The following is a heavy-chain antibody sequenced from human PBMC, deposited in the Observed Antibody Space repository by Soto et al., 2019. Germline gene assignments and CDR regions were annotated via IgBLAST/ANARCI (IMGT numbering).Heavy chain of an antibody. V-gene: IGHV3-73*01. J-gene: IGHJ4*02. CDR3: PSMRAESRVAFGPY. D-gene: IGHD3-3*02. CDR2: NRSTANSHAT. Sequence: EVQLVETGGALVQPGESLKLSCAASGFTFSGSAMHCVRQASWKGLEWVGRNRSTANSHATAYAASVKGKFTISRDESKYTAYLQMNSLKTEVTGVYYCPSMRAESRVAFGPYWGPGTLVTVSS. CDR1: GFTFSGSA.